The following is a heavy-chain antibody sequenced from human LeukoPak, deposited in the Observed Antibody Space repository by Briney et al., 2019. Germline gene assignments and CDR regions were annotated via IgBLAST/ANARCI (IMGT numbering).Heavy chain of an antibody. J-gene: IGHJ4*02. D-gene: IGHD3-9*01. Sequence: SETLSLTCAVYGGSFSGYYWSWIRQPPGKGLEWIGEINHSGSTNYNPSLKSRVTISVDTSKNQFSLKLSSVTAADTAVYYCARGRFFDWLFTTSPSYFDYWGQGTLVTVSS. CDR3: ARGRFFDWLFTTSPSYFDY. V-gene: IGHV4-34*01. CDR1: GGSFSGYY. CDR2: INHSGST.